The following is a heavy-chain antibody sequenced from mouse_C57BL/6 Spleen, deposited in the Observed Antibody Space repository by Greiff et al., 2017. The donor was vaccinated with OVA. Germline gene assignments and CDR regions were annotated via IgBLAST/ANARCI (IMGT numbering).Heavy chain of an antibody. CDR1: GFNIKDYY. CDR3: AISIYYGSSYWYFDV. Sequence: VQLQQSGAELVKPGASVKLSCTASGFNIKDYYMHWVKQRTEQGLEWIGRIDPEDGGTKYAPKFQGKASITADTSSNTAYLQLSSLTSEDTAVYYCAISIYYGSSYWYFDVWGTGTTVTVSS. D-gene: IGHD1-1*01. J-gene: IGHJ1*03. CDR2: IDPEDGGT. V-gene: IGHV14-2*01.